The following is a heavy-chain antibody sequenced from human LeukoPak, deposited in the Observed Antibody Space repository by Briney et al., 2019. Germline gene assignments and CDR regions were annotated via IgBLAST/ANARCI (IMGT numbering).Heavy chain of an antibody. CDR1: GGSISSYY. D-gene: IGHD4-17*01. Sequence: SETLSLTCTVSGGSISSYYWSWIRQPAGKGLEWIGRIYTSGSTNYNPSLKSRVTMSVDTSKNQFSLKLSSVTAADTAVYYCAREGDHGDWYYYYYGMDVWGQGTTVTVSS. V-gene: IGHV4-4*07. CDR3: AREGDHGDWYYYYYGMDV. J-gene: IGHJ6*02. CDR2: IYTSGST.